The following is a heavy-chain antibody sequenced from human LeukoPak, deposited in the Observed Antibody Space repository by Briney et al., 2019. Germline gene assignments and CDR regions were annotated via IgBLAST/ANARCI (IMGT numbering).Heavy chain of an antibody. Sequence: SETLSLTCAVYGGSFSGYYWSWIRQPPGKGLEWIGEINHSGSTNYNPSLKSRVTISVDTSKNQFSLKLSSVTAADTAVYYCARKDGDYWGRGTLVTVSS. CDR1: GGSFSGYY. CDR2: INHSGST. V-gene: IGHV4-34*01. CDR3: ARKDGDY. J-gene: IGHJ4*02.